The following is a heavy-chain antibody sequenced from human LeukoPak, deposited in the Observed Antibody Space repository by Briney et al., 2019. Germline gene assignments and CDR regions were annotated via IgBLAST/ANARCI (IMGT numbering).Heavy chain of an antibody. V-gene: IGHV3-74*01. Sequence: PGGSLRLSCAASGFTFSNYWMHWVRQAPGKGLVWVSRINSDESSTTYADSVKGRFTISRNNAKNTVYLQMNSLRAEDTAVYYCAKGLVVVVTAIGGSAPFDYWGQGTLVTVSS. J-gene: IGHJ4*02. D-gene: IGHD2-21*02. CDR1: GFTFSNYW. CDR2: INSDESST. CDR3: AKGLVVVVTAIGGSAPFDY.